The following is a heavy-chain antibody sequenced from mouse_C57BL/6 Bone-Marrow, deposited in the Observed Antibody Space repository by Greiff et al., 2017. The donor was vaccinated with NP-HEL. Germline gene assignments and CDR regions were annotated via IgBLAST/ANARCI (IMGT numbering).Heavy chain of an antibody. J-gene: IGHJ1*03. V-gene: IGHV1-64*01. Sequence: VQLQQPGAELVKPGASVKLSCKASGYTFTSYWMHWVKQRPGQGLEWIGMIHPNRGSTNYNEKFKSKATLTVDKSSSTAYMQLSSLTSEDSAVYYCARDYYGSSYWYFDVWGTGTTVTVSS. D-gene: IGHD1-1*01. CDR1: GYTFTSYW. CDR3: ARDYYGSSYWYFDV. CDR2: IHPNRGST.